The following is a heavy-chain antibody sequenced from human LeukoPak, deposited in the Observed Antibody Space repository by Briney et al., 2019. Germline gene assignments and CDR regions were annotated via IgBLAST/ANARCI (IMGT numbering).Heavy chain of an antibody. J-gene: IGHJ4*02. V-gene: IGHV3-30*18. CDR2: ISYDGSNK. Sequence: PGRSLRLSCAASGFTFSSYGMHWVRQAPGKGLEWVAVISYDGSNKYYADSVKGRFTISRDNSKNTLYLQMNSLRAEDTAVYYCAKGFDYDYVWGSGRFDYWGQGTLVTVSS. D-gene: IGHD3-16*01. CDR1: GFTFSSYG. CDR3: AKGFDYDYVWGSGRFDY.